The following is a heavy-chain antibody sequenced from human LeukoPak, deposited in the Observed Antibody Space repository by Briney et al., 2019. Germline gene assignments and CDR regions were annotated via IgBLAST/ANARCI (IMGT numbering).Heavy chain of an antibody. J-gene: IGHJ4*02. CDR3: TPNLFDY. CDR1: GFTFSNAW. Sequence: GGSLRLSCAASGFTFSNAWMSWVRQAPGKGLEWVGRIKSITDGGTTDYAAPVKGRFTISRDDSKNTLYLQMNSLKTEDTAVYYCTPNLFDYWGQGTLVTVSS. CDR2: IKSITDGGTT. V-gene: IGHV3-15*01.